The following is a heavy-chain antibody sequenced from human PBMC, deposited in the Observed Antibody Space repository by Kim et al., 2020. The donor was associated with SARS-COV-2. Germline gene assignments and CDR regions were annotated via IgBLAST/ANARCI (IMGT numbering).Heavy chain of an antibody. V-gene: IGHV5-10-1*01. CDR2: IDPSDSYT. Sequence: GESLKISCKGSGYSFTSYWISWVRQMPGKGLEWMGRIDPSDSYTNYSPSFQGHVTISADKSISTAYLQWSSLKASDTAMYYCARPRMNYYDSSGYGYWGQGTLVTVSS. D-gene: IGHD3-22*01. CDR3: ARPRMNYYDSSGYGY. CDR1: GYSFTSYW. J-gene: IGHJ4*02.